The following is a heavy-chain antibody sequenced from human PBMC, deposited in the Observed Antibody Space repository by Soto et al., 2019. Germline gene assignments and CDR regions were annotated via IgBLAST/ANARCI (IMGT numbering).Heavy chain of an antibody. CDR2: IDPSDSYT. V-gene: IGHV5-10-1*01. CDR1: GYSFTSYW. J-gene: IGHJ5*02. Sequence: GESLKISCKGSGYSFTSYWISWVRQMPGKGLEWMGRIDPSDSYTNYSPSFQGHVTISADKSISTAYLQWSSLKASDTAMYYCANHPPFYYDSSGYLNWFHPGGQGPRVTGSS. CDR3: ANHPPFYYDSSGYLNWFHP. D-gene: IGHD3-22*01.